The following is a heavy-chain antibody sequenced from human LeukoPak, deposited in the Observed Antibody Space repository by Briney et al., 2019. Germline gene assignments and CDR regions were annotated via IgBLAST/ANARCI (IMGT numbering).Heavy chain of an antibody. J-gene: IGHJ4*01. CDR3: ARDLTGNSD. CDR2: VNLYCGST. D-gene: IGHD7-27*01. V-gene: IGHV3-20*04. Sequence: GGTLGLFCAASGFTFDDYGMSWVRHAPRQGLELVSGVNLYCGSTGYADSAKGRFTISRDHATNSLYLQMNRLIAEDTALYYRARDLTGNSDWGQGTLVTVSS. CDR1: GFTFDDYG.